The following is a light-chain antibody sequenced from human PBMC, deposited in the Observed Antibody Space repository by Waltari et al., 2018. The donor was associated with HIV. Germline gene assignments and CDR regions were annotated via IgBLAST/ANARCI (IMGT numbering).Light chain of an antibody. J-gene: IGLJ3*02. CDR1: STDVGGYNY. CDR3: SSYAGRITWM. CDR2: EVS. V-gene: IGLV2-8*01. Sequence: QSALTQPPSASGSPGQSVTISCTGTSTDVGGYNYVSWYQQHQGKAPKLMSYEVSQRTSGGPERFSGSKSGKTASLTVSGLQAEDEADYYCSSYAGRITWMFGGGTKLTVL.